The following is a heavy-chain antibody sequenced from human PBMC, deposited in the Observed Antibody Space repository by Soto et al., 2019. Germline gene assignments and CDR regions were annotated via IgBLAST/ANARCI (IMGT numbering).Heavy chain of an antibody. CDR1: GFTFSTYA. CDR2: IWYDGSDK. J-gene: IGHJ6*02. V-gene: IGHV3-33*01. CDR3: AGQYAAAGTHYYYYRMDV. Sequence: LRLSCAASGFTFSTYAMHWVRQAPGKGLEWVAVIWYDGSDKYYADSVKGRFTISRDNSRNALYLQMNSLRAEDTAVYYCAGQYAAAGTHYYYYRMDVWGQGTTVTVSS. D-gene: IGHD6-13*01.